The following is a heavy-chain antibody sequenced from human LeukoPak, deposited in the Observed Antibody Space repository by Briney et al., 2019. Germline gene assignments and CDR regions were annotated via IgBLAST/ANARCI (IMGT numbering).Heavy chain of an antibody. CDR2: IYYSGST. V-gene: IGHV4-30-4*08. CDR1: GGSISSGDYY. Sequence: SETLSLTCTVSGGSISSGDYYWSWIRQPPGKGLEWIGYIYYSGSTYYNPSLKSRVTISVDTSKNQFSLKLSSVTAADTAVYYCARDRGYSSCVSGIWGQGTMVTVSS. CDR3: ARDRGYSSCVSGI. J-gene: IGHJ3*02. D-gene: IGHD2-15*01.